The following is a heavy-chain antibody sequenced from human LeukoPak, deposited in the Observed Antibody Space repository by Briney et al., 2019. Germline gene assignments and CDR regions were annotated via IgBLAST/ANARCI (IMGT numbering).Heavy chain of an antibody. CDR2: ISAYNGNT. CDR3: ARARFFDWLLSHDAFDI. J-gene: IGHJ3*02. Sequence: GASVKVSCKASGYTFTSYGISWVRQAPGQGLEWMGWISAYNGNTNYAQKLQGRVTMTTDTSTSTAYMELRSLRSDDTAVYYCARARFFDWLLSHDAFDIWGQGTMVTVSS. V-gene: IGHV1-18*01. CDR1: GYTFTSYG. D-gene: IGHD3-9*01.